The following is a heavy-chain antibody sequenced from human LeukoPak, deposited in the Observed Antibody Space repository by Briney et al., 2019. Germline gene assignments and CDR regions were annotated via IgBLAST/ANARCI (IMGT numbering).Heavy chain of an antibody. CDR2: IIPILVIA. V-gene: IGHV1-69*04. J-gene: IGHJ4*02. Sequence: SVKVSCKASGDTFSSYAISWVRQAPGQGLEWMGRIIPILVIANYAQKFQSRVTITPDKTTSTPYMELSSLRSEDKAVYYCAKEQAARETGTFDCWGQGTLVTVSS. D-gene: IGHD1-14*01. CDR1: GDTFSSYA. CDR3: AKEQAARETGTFDC.